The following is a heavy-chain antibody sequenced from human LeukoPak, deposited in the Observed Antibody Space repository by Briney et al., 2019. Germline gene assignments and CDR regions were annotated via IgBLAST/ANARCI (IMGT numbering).Heavy chain of an antibody. D-gene: IGHD3-22*01. CDR1: GFTFSSYG. J-gene: IGHJ4*02. CDR3: ARDDSSGYYFDY. CDR2: IWYDGSNK. Sequence: PGGSLRLSCAASGFTFSSYGMHWVRQAPGKGLEWVAVIWYDGSNKYYADSVKGRFTISRDNSKNTLYLQMNGLRAEDTAVYYCARDDSSGYYFDYWGQGTLVTVSS. V-gene: IGHV3-33*01.